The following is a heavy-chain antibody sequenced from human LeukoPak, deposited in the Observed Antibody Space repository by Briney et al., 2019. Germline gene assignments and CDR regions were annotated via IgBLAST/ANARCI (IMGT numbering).Heavy chain of an antibody. CDR3: ARGGYCSGGSCYRGLGWFDP. D-gene: IGHD2-15*01. CDR2: ISHSGST. CDR1: GGSFSGYY. Sequence: PSETLSLTCAVYGGSFSGYYWSWIRQPPGKGLEWIGEISHSGSTNYNPSLKSRVTISVDTSKNQFSLKLSSVTAADTAVYYCARGGYCSGGSCYRGLGWFDPWGQGTLVTVSS. J-gene: IGHJ5*02. V-gene: IGHV4-34*01.